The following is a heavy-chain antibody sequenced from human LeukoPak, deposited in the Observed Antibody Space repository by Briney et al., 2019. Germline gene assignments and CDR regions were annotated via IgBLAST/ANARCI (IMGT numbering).Heavy chain of an antibody. V-gene: IGHV3-30-3*01. J-gene: IGHJ4*02. CDR1: GFTFSSYA. CDR2: ITYDGSSK. CDR3: AREKRSGYYPGY. Sequence: AGGSLRLSCAASGFTFSSYAMHWVRQAPGKGLEWVAIITYDGSSKFYADSVKGRFTISRDNSKDTLYLQMNSLRPEDTAIYYCAREKRSGYYPGYWGQGTLVTVSS. D-gene: IGHD3-3*01.